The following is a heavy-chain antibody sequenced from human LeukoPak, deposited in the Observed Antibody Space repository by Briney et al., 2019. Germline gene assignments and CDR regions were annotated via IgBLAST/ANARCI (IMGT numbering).Heavy chain of an antibody. V-gene: IGHV1-18*01. CDR3: ARDPRDPFYCSGGSCHLDY. CDR2: ISAYNGNT. CDR1: GYTFTSYG. Sequence: APVKVSCKASGYTFTSYGISWVRQAPGQGLEWMGWISAYNGNTNYAQKLQGRVTMTTDTSTSTAYMELRSLRSDDTAVYYCARDPRDPFYCSGGSCHLDYWGQGTLVTVSS. D-gene: IGHD2-15*01. J-gene: IGHJ4*02.